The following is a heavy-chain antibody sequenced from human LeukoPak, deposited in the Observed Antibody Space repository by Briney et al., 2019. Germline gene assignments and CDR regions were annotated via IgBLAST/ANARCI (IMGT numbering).Heavy chain of an antibody. V-gene: IGHV3-7*03. J-gene: IGHJ6*02. CDR3: ARGLSIAARYHYYYYGMDV. CDR2: IKQDGSEK. D-gene: IGHD6-6*01. Sequence: GGSLRLSCAASGFTFSSYWMSWVRQDPGKGLEWVANIKQDGSEKYYVDSVKGRFTIARDNAKNSLYLQMNSLRAEDTAVYYCARGLSIAARYHYYYYGMDVWGQGTTVTVSS. CDR1: GFTFSSYW.